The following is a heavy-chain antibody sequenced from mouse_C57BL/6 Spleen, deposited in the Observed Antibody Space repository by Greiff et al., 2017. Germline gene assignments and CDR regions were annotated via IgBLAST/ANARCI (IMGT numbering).Heavy chain of an antibody. Sequence: EVQRVESGGGLVKPGGSLKLSCAASGFTFSDYGMHWVRQAPEKGLAWVAYISSGRSTIYYADTVKGRFTISIDKSKNTLFLQMTSLRSEDTAMFYCAREGTVVHFDYWGQGTTRTVSS. D-gene: IGHD1-1*01. V-gene: IGHV5-17*01. CDR2: ISSGRSTI. CDR3: AREGTVVHFDY. J-gene: IGHJ2*01. CDR1: GFTFSDYG.